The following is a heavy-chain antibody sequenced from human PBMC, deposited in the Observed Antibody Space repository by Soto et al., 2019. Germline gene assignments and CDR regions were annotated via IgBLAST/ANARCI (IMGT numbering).Heavy chain of an antibody. Sequence: PSETLSLTCTVSGGSISSYYWSWIRQPPGKGLEWIGYIYYSGSTNYNPSLKSRVTISVDTSKNQFSLKLSSVTAADTAVYYCARDINYGSGSYYTTHGFDYWGQGTLVTVSS. D-gene: IGHD3-10*01. V-gene: IGHV4-59*01. CDR2: IYYSGST. CDR1: GGSISSYY. CDR3: ARDINYGSGSYYTTHGFDY. J-gene: IGHJ4*02.